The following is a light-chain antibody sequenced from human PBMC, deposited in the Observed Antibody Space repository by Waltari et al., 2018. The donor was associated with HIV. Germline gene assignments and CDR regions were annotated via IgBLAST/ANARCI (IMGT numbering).Light chain of an antibody. Sequence: QSVLTQPPSVSGAPGPRVTISCTGRSSNIGAGYDVHWYQQVPGTAPKPLIYGNNNRPSGVPDRFSASKSGASPSLAITGLQAEDEADYYCQSYDSSLTGSVFGGGTKLTVL. J-gene: IGLJ2*01. CDR1: SSNIGAGYD. V-gene: IGLV1-40*01. CDR2: GNN. CDR3: QSYDSSLTGSV.